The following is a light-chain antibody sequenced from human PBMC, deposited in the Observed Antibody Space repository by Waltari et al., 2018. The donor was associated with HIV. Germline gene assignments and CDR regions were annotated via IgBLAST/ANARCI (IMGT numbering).Light chain of an antibody. Sequence: SYELTQPPSVSVSPGQTARITCSGAALPKKYAYWYQQKSGQAPVLVIYEDIKRPPGIPERFYGSSSGTMATLTISGAQVEDEADYYCYSTDRSSTHNVFGGGTKLTVI. V-gene: IGLV3-10*01. CDR1: ALPKKY. CDR2: EDI. CDR3: YSTDRSSTHNV. J-gene: IGLJ3*02.